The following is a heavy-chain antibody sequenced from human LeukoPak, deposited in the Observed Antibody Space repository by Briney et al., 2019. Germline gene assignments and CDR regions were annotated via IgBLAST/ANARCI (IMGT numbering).Heavy chain of an antibody. V-gene: IGHV4-34*01. CDR2: INHSGST. CDR3: ARFRNRMVRGRHFDY. J-gene: IGHJ4*02. D-gene: IGHD3-10*01. CDR1: GGSSSGYY. Sequence: SETLSLTCAVYGGSSSGYYWSWIRQPPGKGLEWIGEINHSGSTNYNPSLKSRVTISVDTSKNQFSLKLSSVTAADTAVYYCARFRNRMVRGRHFDYWGQGTLVTVSS.